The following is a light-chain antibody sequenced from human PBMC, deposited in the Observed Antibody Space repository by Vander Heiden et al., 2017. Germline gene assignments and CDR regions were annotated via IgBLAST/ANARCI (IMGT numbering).Light chain of an antibody. CDR2: SAS. V-gene: IGKV1-39*01. CDR3: QQTYSLPFT. CDR1: QSISNF. Sequence: DIQMTQSPSSLSANVGDRVAITCRASQSISNFLNWYQHKPGKAPSLLIYSASTLQTGVPSRFSGSSSGTDFTLTISSLQPEDFATYYCQQTYSLPFTFGGGTKTEIK. J-gene: IGKJ4*01.